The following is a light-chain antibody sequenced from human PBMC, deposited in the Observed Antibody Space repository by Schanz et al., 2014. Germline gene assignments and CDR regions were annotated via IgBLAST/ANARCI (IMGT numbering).Light chain of an antibody. V-gene: IGLV1-51*01. CDR2: DNN. CDR1: SSNIGSNY. J-gene: IGLJ2*01. CDR3: GTWDSSLSAVV. Sequence: QSVLTQPPSASGTPGQRVTISCSGSSSNIGSNYVYWYQQLPGTAPKLLIYDNNKRPSGIPDRFSGSKSGTSATLGITGLQTEDEADYYCGTWDSSLSAVVFGGGTKLTVL.